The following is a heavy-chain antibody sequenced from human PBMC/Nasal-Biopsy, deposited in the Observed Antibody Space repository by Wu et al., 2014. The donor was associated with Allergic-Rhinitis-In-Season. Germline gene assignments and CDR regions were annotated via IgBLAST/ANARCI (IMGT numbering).Heavy chain of an antibody. V-gene: IGHV1-18*01. J-gene: IGHJ4*02. D-gene: IGHD2-21*01. CDR2: ISGDKGNT. CDR3: ARDQGTYYFDS. CDR1: GFSFSGHG. Sequence: VKVSCKASGFSFSGHGISWVRQAPGHGLEWMGWISGDKGNTKYAQKFKARVTLTTDTPANIAYLEVRSLRSDDTARYFCARDQGTYYFDSWGQGTLSPSPQ.